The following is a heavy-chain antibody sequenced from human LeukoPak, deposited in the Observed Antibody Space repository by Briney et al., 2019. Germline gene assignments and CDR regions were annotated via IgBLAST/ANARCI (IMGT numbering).Heavy chain of an antibody. CDR3: ARGPMVRGHWFDP. Sequence: GASVKVSCKASGYTFTSYDINWVRQATGQGLEWMGWINPNSGGTNYAQKFQGRVTMTRDTSISTAYMELSRLRSDDTAVYYCARGPMVRGHWFDPWGQGTLVTVSS. CDR2: INPNSGGT. CDR1: GYTFTSYD. V-gene: IGHV1-2*02. D-gene: IGHD3-10*01. J-gene: IGHJ5*02.